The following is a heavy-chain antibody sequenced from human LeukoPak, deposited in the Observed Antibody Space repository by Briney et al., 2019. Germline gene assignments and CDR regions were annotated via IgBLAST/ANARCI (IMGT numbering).Heavy chain of an antibody. D-gene: IGHD3-22*01. CDR2: ISSSSSYI. Sequence: GGSLRLSCAASGFTFSSYSMNWVRQAPGKGLEWVSSISSSSSYIYYADSVKGRFTISRDNAKNSLYLQMNSLRAEDTAVYYCASQIRRSSGQNPTDYWGQGTLVTVSS. J-gene: IGHJ4*02. V-gene: IGHV3-21*01. CDR1: GFTFSSYS. CDR3: ASQIRRSSGQNPTDY.